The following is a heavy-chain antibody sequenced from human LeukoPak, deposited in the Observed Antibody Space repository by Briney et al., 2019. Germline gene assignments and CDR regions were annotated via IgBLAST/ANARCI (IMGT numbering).Heavy chain of an antibody. V-gene: IGHV3-23*01. CDR3: ASRIVGTPDYFDY. CDR1: GFTFSSYG. D-gene: IGHD1-26*01. J-gene: IGHJ4*02. CDR2: ISGSGGST. Sequence: PGGSLRLSCAASGFTFSSYGMSWVRQAPGKGLEWVSAISGSGGSTYYADSVKGRFTISRDNSKNTLYLQMNSLRVEDTAVYYCASRIVGTPDYFDYWGQGTLVTVSS.